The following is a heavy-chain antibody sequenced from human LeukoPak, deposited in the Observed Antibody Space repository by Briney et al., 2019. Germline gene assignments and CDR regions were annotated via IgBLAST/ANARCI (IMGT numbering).Heavy chain of an antibody. J-gene: IGHJ6*02. Sequence: SVKVSCKASGFTFTSSAMQWVRQARGQRLEWIGWIVVGSGNTNYAQKFQERVTITRDMSTSTAYMELSSLRSEDTAVYYCAADRAYYDILTGYGPLVDVWGQGTTVTVSS. CDR3: AADRAYYDILTGYGPLVDV. CDR2: IVVGSGNT. V-gene: IGHV1-58*02. CDR1: GFTFTSSA. D-gene: IGHD3-9*01.